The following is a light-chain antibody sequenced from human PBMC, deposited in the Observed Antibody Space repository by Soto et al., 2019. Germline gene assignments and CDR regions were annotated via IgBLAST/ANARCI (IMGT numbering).Light chain of an antibody. CDR1: QGVSVY. J-gene: IGKJ4*01. V-gene: IGKV1-5*03. Sequence: IQRIQSPSTLSASVGHTVTITGRASQGVSVYLAGYQHKPGKAPKVLIHRTSTLESGVASRLSGSGSGTEFTLTISDLEPDDFATYYCQQYSGTCLTFGGGTKV. CDR2: RTS. CDR3: QQYSGTCLT.